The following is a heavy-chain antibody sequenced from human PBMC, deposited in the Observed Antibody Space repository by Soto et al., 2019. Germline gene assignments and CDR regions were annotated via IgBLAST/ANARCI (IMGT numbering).Heavy chain of an antibody. CDR1: GYSFSDYF. CDR3: ARIKWGLNYYNGMDV. D-gene: IGHD1-26*01. J-gene: IGHJ6*02. CDR2: INPKTAAT. Sequence: QVQLVQSGAEVKKSGASVKVSCKPSGYSFSDYFIQWVRQAPGQGLEWVAWINPKTAATNYAKKFEGRGSLPWDTSFTTAYMELTRLRPDDTAVYYCARIKWGLNYYNGMDVWGQGTTVIVSS. V-gene: IGHV1-2*02.